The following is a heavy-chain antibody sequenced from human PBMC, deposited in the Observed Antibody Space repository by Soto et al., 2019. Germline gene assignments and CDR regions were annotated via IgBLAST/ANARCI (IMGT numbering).Heavy chain of an antibody. D-gene: IGHD5-18*01. Sequence: QVQLVESGGGVVQPGRSLRLSCAASGFSFSSYGMHWVRQAPGKGLEWVAVIWHDGSNKYYADSVKGRFTISRDNSKKTLYLQMNSLRAEDTAVYYCATEGDTGMATRPDYWGQGTLVTVSS. CDR3: ATEGDTGMATRPDY. CDR1: GFSFSSYG. CDR2: IWHDGSNK. V-gene: IGHV3-33*01. J-gene: IGHJ4*02.